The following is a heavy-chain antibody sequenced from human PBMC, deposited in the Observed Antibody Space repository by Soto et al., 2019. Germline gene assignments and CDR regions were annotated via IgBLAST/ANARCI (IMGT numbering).Heavy chain of an antibody. CDR2: MNPSTGST. CDR1: GYTFTSYD. J-gene: IGHJ4*02. D-gene: IGHD1-7*01. CDR3: ARGRHVAGTVDY. Sequence: QVQLVQSGAEVKKPGASVKVSCKASGYTFTSYDIKWVRQATGQGLEWMGWMNPSTGSTGFAQKFQGRVTMISNTSISTADLDLSSLTSADAAVYSCARGRHVAGTVDYWGQGTLVTVSS. V-gene: IGHV1-8*01.